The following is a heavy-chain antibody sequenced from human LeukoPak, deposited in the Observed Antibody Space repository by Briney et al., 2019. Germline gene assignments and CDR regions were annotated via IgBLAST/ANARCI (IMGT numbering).Heavy chain of an antibody. D-gene: IGHD5-18*01. J-gene: IGHJ6*03. CDR1: GFTFNDYS. V-gene: IGHV3-48*04. CDR3: ARERMYSHYCMDV. CDR2: VSGHSTAI. Sequence: GGSLRLSCAASGFTFNDYSMNWVRQAPGKGLEWLAFVSGHSTAIYHADSVKGRFTISRDNAKKTVFLHMNSLRPEDTAVYYCARERMYSHYCMDVWGTGTTVTVSS.